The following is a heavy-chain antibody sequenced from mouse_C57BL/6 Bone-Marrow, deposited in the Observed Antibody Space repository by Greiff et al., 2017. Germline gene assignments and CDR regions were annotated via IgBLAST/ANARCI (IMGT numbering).Heavy chain of an antibody. J-gene: IGHJ4*01. Sequence: QVQLKESGPGILQPSQTLSLTCSFSGFSLSTFGMGVGWIRQPSGKGLEWLAHIWWDDDKYYNPALKSRLTISKDTSKNQVFLKIANVDTADTATYYCARPYYYGSSYAMDYWGQGTSVTVSS. CDR2: IWWDDDK. V-gene: IGHV8-8*01. CDR3: ARPYYYGSSYAMDY. CDR1: GFSLSTFGMG. D-gene: IGHD1-1*01.